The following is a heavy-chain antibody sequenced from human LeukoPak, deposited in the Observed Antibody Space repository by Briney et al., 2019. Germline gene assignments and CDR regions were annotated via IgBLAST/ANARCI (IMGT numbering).Heavy chain of an antibody. D-gene: IGHD1-26*01. Sequence: GGSLRLSCAASDFSFITYAMSWVRQAPGKGLEWVSTISGVGDATYYADSVKGRFTISRDNAKNSLYLQMNSLRAEDTAVYYCARGPLVGATNFDYWGQGTLVTVSS. J-gene: IGHJ4*02. CDR3: ARGPLVGATNFDY. CDR1: DFSFITYA. V-gene: IGHV3-23*01. CDR2: ISGVGDAT.